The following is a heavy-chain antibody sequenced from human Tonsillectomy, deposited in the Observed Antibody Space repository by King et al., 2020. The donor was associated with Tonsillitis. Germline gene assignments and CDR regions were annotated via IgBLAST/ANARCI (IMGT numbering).Heavy chain of an antibody. CDR3: AKDFGRSDFRRLDP. CDR2: ISYDGSNK. J-gene: IGHJ5*02. Sequence: VQLVESGGGVVQPGRSLRLSCAASGFTFSSYGMHWVRQAPGKGLEWVAVISYDGSNKYYADSVKGRFTISRDNSKNTLYLQMNSLRAEDTAVYYCAKDFGRSDFRRLDPWGQGTLVTVSS. D-gene: IGHD3-3*01. CDR1: GFTFSSYG. V-gene: IGHV3-30*18.